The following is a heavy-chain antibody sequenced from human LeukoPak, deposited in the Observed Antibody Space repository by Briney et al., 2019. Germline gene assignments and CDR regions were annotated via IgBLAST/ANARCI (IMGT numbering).Heavy chain of an antibody. Sequence: PGGSLRLSCAASGFTFSDYYMSWIRQAPGKGLEWVSYISSSGSTIYYADSVKGRFTISRDNAKNSLYLQMNSLRAEDTAVYYCARGVVEYYDFWSGYYTGSESQNNWFDPWGQGTLVTVSS. V-gene: IGHV3-11*04. CDR3: ARGVVEYYDFWSGYYTGSESQNNWFDP. CDR1: GFTFSDYY. J-gene: IGHJ5*02. D-gene: IGHD3-3*01. CDR2: ISSSGSTI.